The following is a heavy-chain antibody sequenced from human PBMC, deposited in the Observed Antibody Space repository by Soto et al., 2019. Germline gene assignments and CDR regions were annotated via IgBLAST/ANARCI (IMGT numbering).Heavy chain of an antibody. CDR1: GFTFSNFA. Sequence: EVQLMESGGGLVQPGGSLRLSCAASGFTFSNFAMTWIRQAPGKGLEWVASITGGGGKTYLADSVKGRFTVSRDNSKTTVFVQMNSLRVEDTALYYCAKGRVPAAMSNSHFDSWGQGTRVTVSS. CDR3: AKGRVPAAMSNSHFDS. J-gene: IGHJ4*02. CDR2: ITGGGGKT. D-gene: IGHD2-2*01. V-gene: IGHV3-23*01.